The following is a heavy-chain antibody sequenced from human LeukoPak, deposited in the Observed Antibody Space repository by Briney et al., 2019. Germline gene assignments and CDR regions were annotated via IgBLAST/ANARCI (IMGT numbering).Heavy chain of an antibody. CDR3: ASGYTYGPDAFDI. CDR1: GFTFSSYA. D-gene: IGHD5-18*01. V-gene: IGHV3-30*14. CDR2: ISYDGSNK. J-gene: IGHJ3*02. Sequence: AGGSLRLSCAASGFTFSSYAMHWVRQAPGKGLEWVAVISYDGSNKYYADSVKGRFTISRDNSKNTLYLQMNSLRAEDTAVYYCASGYTYGPDAFDIWGQGTMVTVSS.